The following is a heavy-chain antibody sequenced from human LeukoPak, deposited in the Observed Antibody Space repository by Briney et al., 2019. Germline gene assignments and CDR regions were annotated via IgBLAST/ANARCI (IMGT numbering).Heavy chain of an antibody. CDR2: INHSGST. CDR1: GGSFSGYY. CDR3: ARGDCSSTSCYFFSYWFDP. Sequence: SETLSLTCAVYGGSFSGYYWSWIRQPPGKGLEWIGEINHSGSTNYNPSLKSRVTISVDTSKNQFSLKLSSVTAADTAVCYCARGDCSSTSCYFFSYWFDPWGQGTLVTVSS. J-gene: IGHJ5*02. D-gene: IGHD2-2*01. V-gene: IGHV4-34*01.